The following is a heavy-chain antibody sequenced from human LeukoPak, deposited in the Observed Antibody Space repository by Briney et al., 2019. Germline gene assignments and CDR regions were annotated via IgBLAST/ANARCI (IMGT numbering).Heavy chain of an antibody. Sequence: ASVKVSCKASGYTFTSYYMHWVRQAPGQGLEWMGIINPSGGSTSYAQKFQGRVTMTRDTSTSTVYMELSSLRSEDTAVYYCARGGYGILTGYYKEVDYWGQGTLVTVSS. CDR2: INPSGGST. D-gene: IGHD3-9*01. J-gene: IGHJ4*02. V-gene: IGHV1-46*01. CDR3: ARGGYGILTGYYKEVDY. CDR1: GYTFTSYY.